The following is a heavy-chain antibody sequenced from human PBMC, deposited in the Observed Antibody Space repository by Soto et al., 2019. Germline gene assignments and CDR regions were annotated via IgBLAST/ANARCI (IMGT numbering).Heavy chain of an antibody. CDR3: ASSGTGYSSSWSDYYYGMDV. J-gene: IGHJ6*02. CDR2: TYYRSKWYN. D-gene: IGHD6-13*01. CDR1: GDSVSSNSAA. V-gene: IGHV6-1*01. Sequence: SPTLSLPCAISGDSVSSNSAAWNWIRQSPSRGLEWLGRTYYRSKWYNDYAVSVKGRITINPDTSKNQFSLQLNSVTPEDTAVYYCASSGTGYSSSWSDYYYGMDVWGQGTTVTVSS.